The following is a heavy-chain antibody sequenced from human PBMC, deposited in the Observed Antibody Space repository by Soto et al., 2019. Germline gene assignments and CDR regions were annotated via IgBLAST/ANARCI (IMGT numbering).Heavy chain of an antibody. CDR2: IIPILGIA. V-gene: IGHV1-69*02. D-gene: IGHD3-9*01. J-gene: IGHJ6*03. CDR1: GGTFSSYT. CDR3: ARGWLTGDYYYYYYMDV. Sequence: SVKVSCKASGGTFSSYTISWVRQAPGQGLEWMGRIIPILGIANYAQKFQGRVTITADKSTSTAYMELSSLRSEDTAVYYCARGWLTGDYYYYYYMDVWGKGTTVTVSS.